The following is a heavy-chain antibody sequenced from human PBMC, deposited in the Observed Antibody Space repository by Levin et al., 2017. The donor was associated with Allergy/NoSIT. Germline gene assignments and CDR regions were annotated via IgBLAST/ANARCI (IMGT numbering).Heavy chain of an antibody. Sequence: SETLSLTCAVSGYSISSGYYWGWIRQPPGKGLEWIGSIYHSGSTYYNPSLKSRVTISVDTSKNQFSLKLSSVTAADTAVYYCAREGEGATLVGDYYYGMDVWGQGTTVTVSS. V-gene: IGHV4-38-2*02. CDR2: IYHSGST. CDR1: GYSISSGYY. J-gene: IGHJ6*02. D-gene: IGHD1-26*01. CDR3: AREGEGATLVGDYYYGMDV.